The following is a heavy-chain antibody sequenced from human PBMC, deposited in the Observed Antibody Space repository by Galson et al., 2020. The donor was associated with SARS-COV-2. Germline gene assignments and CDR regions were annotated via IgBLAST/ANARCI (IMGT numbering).Heavy chain of an antibody. CDR2: ISSSSSYI. CDR1: GFTFSSYS. V-gene: IGHV3-21*01. D-gene: IGHD2-21*01. CDR3: ARYSHYYYYYGMDV. Sequence: GGSLRLSCAASGFTFSSYSMNWVRQAPGKGLEWVSSISSSSSYIYYADSVKGRFTISRDNAKNSLYLQMNSLRAEDTAVYYCARYSHYYYYYGMDVWGQGTTVTVSS. J-gene: IGHJ6*02.